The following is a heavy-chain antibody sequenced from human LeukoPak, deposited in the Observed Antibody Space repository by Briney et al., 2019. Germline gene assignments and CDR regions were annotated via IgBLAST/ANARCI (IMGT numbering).Heavy chain of an antibody. CDR2: IYHTGST. Sequence: SGTLSLTCAVSDDSISSTNWWHWARQPPGKGLEWIGEIYHTGSTNNNPSLTSRVTISVDTSKNKFSLKVRSVTAADSAVYYCARRVRLWTNDLYYYGTDVWGQGTTVTVSS. CDR1: DDSISSTNW. V-gene: IGHV4-4*02. D-gene: IGHD3-10*01. CDR3: ARRVRLWTNDLYYYGTDV. J-gene: IGHJ6*02.